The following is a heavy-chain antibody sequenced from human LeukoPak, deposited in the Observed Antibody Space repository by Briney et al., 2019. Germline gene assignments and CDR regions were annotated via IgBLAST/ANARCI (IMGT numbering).Heavy chain of an antibody. CDR3: ARDVTEADY. CDR1: GFTLSSYR. J-gene: IGHJ4*02. Sequence: PGGSLRLSCAASGFTLSSYRMNWVRQAPGKGLEWVSSISSSSSYIYHADSVKGRFTISRDNAKNSLYLQMSSLRVEDSAVYYCARDVTEADYWGQGTLVTVSS. D-gene: IGHD2-21*02. V-gene: IGHV3-21*01. CDR2: ISSSSSYI.